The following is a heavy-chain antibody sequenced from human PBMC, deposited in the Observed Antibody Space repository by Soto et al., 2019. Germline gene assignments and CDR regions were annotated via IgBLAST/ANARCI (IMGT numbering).Heavy chain of an antibody. V-gene: IGHV3-21*01. CDR3: ARLYGDLIYYYGVDV. CDR1: GFTFSSYS. J-gene: IGHJ6*02. CDR2: ISRSSSYI. D-gene: IGHD4-17*01. Sequence: EVQLVESGGGLVKPGGSLRLSCAASGFTFSSYSMNWVRQAPGKGLEWVSSISRSSSYIYYADSVKGRFTISRDNAKNSLYLQMSSLRAEDTAVYYCARLYGDLIYYYGVDVWGQGTTVTGSS.